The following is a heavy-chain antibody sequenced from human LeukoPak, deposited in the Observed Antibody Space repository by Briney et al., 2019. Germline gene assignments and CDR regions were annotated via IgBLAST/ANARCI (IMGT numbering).Heavy chain of an antibody. CDR1: GFTFSSYG. V-gene: IGHV3-30*18. CDR2: ISYDGSNK. J-gene: IGHJ4*02. D-gene: IGHD6-19*01. CDR3: AKGDKTSGWFLGY. Sequence: GGSLRLSCAASGFTFSSYGMHWVRQAPGKGLEWVAVISYDGSNKYYADSVKGRFTISRDNSKNTLYLQMNSLRAEDTAVYYCAKGDKTSGWFLGYWGQGTLVTVSS.